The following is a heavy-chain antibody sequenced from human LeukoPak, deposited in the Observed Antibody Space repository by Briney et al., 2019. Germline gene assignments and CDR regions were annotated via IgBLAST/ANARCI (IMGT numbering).Heavy chain of an antibody. D-gene: IGHD3-16*01. CDR3: AKDIYDYVWGSFDY. V-gene: IGHV3-48*03. CDR2: ISSSGSTI. Sequence: LSLTCTVSGGSISSYYWNWVRQAPGKGLEWVSYISSSGSTIYYADSVKGRFTISRDNAKNSLYLQMNSLRAEDTALYYCAKDIYDYVWGSFDYWGQGTLVTVSS. CDR1: GGSISSYY. J-gene: IGHJ4*02.